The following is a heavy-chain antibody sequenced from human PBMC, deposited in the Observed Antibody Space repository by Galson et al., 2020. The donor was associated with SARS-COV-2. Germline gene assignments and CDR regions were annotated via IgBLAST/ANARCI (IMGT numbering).Heavy chain of an antibody. V-gene: IGHV3-74*01. Sequence: GGSLRLSCAASGFSFSSYWMHWVRQVPGKGLVCVSRISDDGRSTDYADSVKGRFTISRDNAKNTLYLQMNSLRAEDTAVFFCARGLTPFPRSTFDLGGQGTMVTVSS. J-gene: IGHJ3*01. CDR2: ISDDGRST. CDR3: ARGLTPFPRSTFDL. CDR1: GFSFSSYW. D-gene: IGHD2-15*01.